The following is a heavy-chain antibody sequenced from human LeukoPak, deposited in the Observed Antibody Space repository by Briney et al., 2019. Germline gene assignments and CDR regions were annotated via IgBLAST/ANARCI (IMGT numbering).Heavy chain of an antibody. Sequence: GGSLRLSCAASGFTFSDYYMSWIRQAPGKGLEWVSYISSSGSTIYYADSVKGRFTISRDNAKNSLYLQMNSLRAEDTAVYYCARVRLRKKSDGVETQYEALDMWGQGTVVIVSS. V-gene: IGHV3-11*01. CDR3: ARVRLRKKSDGVETQYEALDM. CDR2: ISSSGSTI. CDR1: GFTFSDYY. D-gene: IGHD2-8*01. J-gene: IGHJ3*02.